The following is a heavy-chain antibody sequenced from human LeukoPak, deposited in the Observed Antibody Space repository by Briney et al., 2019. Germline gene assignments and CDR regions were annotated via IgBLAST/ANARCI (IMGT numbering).Heavy chain of an antibody. CDR3: AREEGVNLPDY. D-gene: IGHD2-8*01. Sequence: SETLSLTCTVSGDSISRNYWTWIRQPPGMGLEWIGYIYNSGSTNYNPSLKSRVTISVDTSKSQFSLKLSSVTAADTAVYYCAREEGVNLPDYWGQGTLVTVSS. CDR2: IYNSGST. V-gene: IGHV4-59*12. CDR1: GDSISRNY. J-gene: IGHJ4*02.